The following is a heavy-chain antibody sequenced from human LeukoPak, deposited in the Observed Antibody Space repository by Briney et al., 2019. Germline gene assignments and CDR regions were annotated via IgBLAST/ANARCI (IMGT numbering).Heavy chain of an antibody. CDR2: IRSKTYGRTT. J-gene: IGHJ4*02. CDR1: GFTFGDYA. V-gene: IGHV3-49*04. D-gene: IGHD3-22*01. CDR3: TSGAQYYYDRSGYSSSDY. Sequence: PGGSLRLSCAASGFTFGDYAMSWVRQAPGKGLEWVGFIRSKTYGRTTEYAASVKGRFTISRDDSKSIAYLQMNSLKTEDTAVYYCTSGAQYYYDRSGYSSSDYWGQGALVTVSS.